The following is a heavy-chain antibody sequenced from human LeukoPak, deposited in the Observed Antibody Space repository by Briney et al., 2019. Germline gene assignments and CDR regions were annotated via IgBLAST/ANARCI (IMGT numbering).Heavy chain of an antibody. V-gene: IGHV4-34*01. Sequence: PSETLSLTCAVYGGSFSGYYWSWIRQPPGKGLEWIGEINHSGSTNYNPSLKSRVTISVDTSKNQFSLKLSSVTAADTAVYYCARALGYCSGGSCSGHDYWGQGTLVTVSS. CDR3: ARALGYCSGGSCSGHDY. CDR2: INHSGST. D-gene: IGHD2-15*01. CDR1: GGSFSGYY. J-gene: IGHJ4*02.